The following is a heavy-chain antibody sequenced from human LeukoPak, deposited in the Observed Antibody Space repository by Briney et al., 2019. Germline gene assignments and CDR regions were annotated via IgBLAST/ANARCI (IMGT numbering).Heavy chain of an antibody. CDR2: INSDGSEG. CDR3: ARSSYSSSSSV. Sequence: GGSLRLSCAVSGFTFSGFWMSWSRQAPGKGLEWVASINSDGSEGYYADVVKGRFTISRDNAKNSLYLQINSLRAEDTAVCYCARSSYSSSSSVWGQGTMVTVSS. J-gene: IGHJ3*01. CDR1: GFTFSGFW. D-gene: IGHD6-6*01. V-gene: IGHV3-7*03.